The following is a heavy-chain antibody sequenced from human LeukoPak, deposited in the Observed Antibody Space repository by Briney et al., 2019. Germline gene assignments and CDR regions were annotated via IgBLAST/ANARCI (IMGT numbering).Heavy chain of an antibody. D-gene: IGHD6-13*01. CDR3: ARRYSSSSVWFDP. Sequence: PSETLSLTCAVYGGSFSGYYWSWIRQPPGKGLEWIGEINHSGSTNYNPSLKSRVTISVDTSKNQFSLKLSSVTAADTAVYYCARRYSSSSVWFDPWGQGTLVTVSS. CDR2: INHSGST. J-gene: IGHJ5*02. V-gene: IGHV4-34*01. CDR1: GGSFSGYY.